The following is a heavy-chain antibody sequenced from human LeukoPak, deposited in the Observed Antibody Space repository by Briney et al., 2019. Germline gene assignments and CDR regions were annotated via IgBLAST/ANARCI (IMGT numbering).Heavy chain of an antibody. V-gene: IGHV4-59*12. Sequence: PSETLSLTCTVSGGSISSYYWSWIRQPPGKGLEWIAYIYYSGSTNYNPSLKSRVTTSVDTSKNQFSLKLSSVTAADTAVYYCARDFYDSSGYRNDAFDIWGQGTMVTVSS. J-gene: IGHJ3*02. CDR1: GGSISSYY. CDR2: IYYSGST. CDR3: ARDFYDSSGYRNDAFDI. D-gene: IGHD3-22*01.